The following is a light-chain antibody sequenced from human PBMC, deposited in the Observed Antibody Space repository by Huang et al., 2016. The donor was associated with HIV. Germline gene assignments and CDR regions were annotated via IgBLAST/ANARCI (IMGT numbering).Light chain of an antibody. CDR2: SAS. J-gene: IGKJ1*01. Sequence: EIVLTQSPGSLSLSPGEGATLSCRASQSVNNNYLAWYQQKPGQAPRLLIFSASNRATGIPDRVGGSGAGTDFTLTIRSLEPEDFAMYYCQQYGSSPWTFGQGTKVEVK. V-gene: IGKV3-20*01. CDR3: QQYGSSPWT. CDR1: QSVNNNY.